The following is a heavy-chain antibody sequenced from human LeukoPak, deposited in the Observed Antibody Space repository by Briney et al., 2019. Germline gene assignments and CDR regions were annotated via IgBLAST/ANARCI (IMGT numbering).Heavy chain of an antibody. CDR1: GFTFSSYA. Sequence: GGSLRLSCAASGFTFSSYAMSWVRQAPGKELEWVSAISGSGGSTYYADSVRGRFTVSRDNAKNTLYLQMNSLRAEDTAVYYCARGSVLRYFDLDYWGQGTLVTVSS. D-gene: IGHD3-9*01. CDR3: ARGSVLRYFDLDY. CDR2: ISGSGGST. V-gene: IGHV3-23*01. J-gene: IGHJ4*02.